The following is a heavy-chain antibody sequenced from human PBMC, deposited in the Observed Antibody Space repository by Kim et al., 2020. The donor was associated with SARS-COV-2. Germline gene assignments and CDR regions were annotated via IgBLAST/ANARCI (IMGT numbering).Heavy chain of an antibody. V-gene: IGHV2-70*01. J-gene: IGHJ3*02. Sequence: YSTSLKTRLTISKDTSKNQVVLTMTNMDPVDTATYYCARGGYDYVNAFDIWGQGTMVTVSS. CDR3: ARGGYDYVNAFDI. D-gene: IGHD5-12*01.